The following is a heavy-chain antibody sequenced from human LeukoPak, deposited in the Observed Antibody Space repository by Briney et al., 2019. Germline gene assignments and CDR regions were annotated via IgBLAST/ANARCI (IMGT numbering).Heavy chain of an antibody. D-gene: IGHD1-26*01. CDR2: INPNSGGT. CDR3: ARVRGALVGAVSGAGWFDP. V-gene: IGHV1-2*02. CDR1: GYTFTGYY. J-gene: IGHJ5*02. Sequence: ASVKVSCKASGYTFTGYYMHWVRQAPGQGLEWMGWINPNSGGTNYAQKFQGRVTMTRDTSTSTVYMELSSLRSEDTAVYYCARVRGALVGAVSGAGWFDPWGQGTLVTVSS.